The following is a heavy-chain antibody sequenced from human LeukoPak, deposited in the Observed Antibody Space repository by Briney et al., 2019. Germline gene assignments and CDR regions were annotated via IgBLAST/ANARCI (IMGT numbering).Heavy chain of an antibody. Sequence: GASVKVSCKASGYTFTGYYMHWVRQAPGQGLEWMGWISAYNGNTNYAQKLQGRVTMTTDTSTSTAYMELRSLRSDDTAVCYCVRESGGYYGGAFDYWGQGTLVTVSS. CDR1: GYTFTGYY. V-gene: IGHV1-18*04. CDR3: VRESGGYYGGAFDY. CDR2: ISAYNGNT. J-gene: IGHJ4*02. D-gene: IGHD3-22*01.